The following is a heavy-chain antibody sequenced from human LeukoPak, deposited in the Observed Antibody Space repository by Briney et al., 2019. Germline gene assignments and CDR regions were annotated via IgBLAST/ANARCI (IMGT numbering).Heavy chain of an antibody. V-gene: IGHV4-34*01. CDR1: GESFSAYF. CDR2: INHCGSS. D-gene: IGHD2-15*01. CDR3: ARGSSFDGYCSAGACDAGYYDS. J-gene: IGHJ4*02. Sequence: SETLSLTCAVYGESFSAYFWNWIRQAPGKPLEYIGEINHCGSSHYNPSLKTRATLSVDTSKNQFSLKLTSVTAADTAVYFCARGSSFDGYCSAGACDAGYYDSWGQGTPVTVSS.